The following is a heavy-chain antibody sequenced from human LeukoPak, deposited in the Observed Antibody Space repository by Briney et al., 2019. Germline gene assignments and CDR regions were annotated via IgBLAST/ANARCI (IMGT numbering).Heavy chain of an antibody. CDR2: ILSDGSKE. CDR1: GFTFSSYA. Sequence: GGSLRLSCAASGFTFSSYAMSWVRQAPGKGLEWVAVILSDGSKEFYTDSVKGRFTISRDNSKNTLYLQMNSLRAEDTAVYYCARGEYSSGVPLRYFQHWGQGTLVTVSS. V-gene: IGHV3-33*08. CDR3: ARGEYSSGVPLRYFQH. J-gene: IGHJ1*01. D-gene: IGHD6-19*01.